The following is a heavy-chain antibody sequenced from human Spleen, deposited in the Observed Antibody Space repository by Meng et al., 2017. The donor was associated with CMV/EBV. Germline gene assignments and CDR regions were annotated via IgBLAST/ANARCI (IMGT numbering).Heavy chain of an antibody. J-gene: IGHJ6*02. CDR3: VAHSALYYYYGIDV. CDR1: GFTVSDKY. CDR2: LYSGGNT. Sequence: GGSLRLSCAVSGFTVSDKYMSWVRQTPGKGLEWVSILYSGGNTYYADSVKGRFTISRDNSKNTLYLQMNLLRADDTAVYYCVAHSALYYYYGIDVWGQGTTVTVSS. V-gene: IGHV3-53*01.